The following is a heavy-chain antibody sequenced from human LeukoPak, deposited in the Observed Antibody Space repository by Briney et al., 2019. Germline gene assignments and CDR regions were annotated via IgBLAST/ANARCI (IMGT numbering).Heavy chain of an antibody. D-gene: IGHD3-10*01. CDR1: EFSVGSNY. CDR3: ARHGSITMVRGRLRYYYMDV. J-gene: IGHJ6*03. CDR2: IYSGGST. Sequence: PGGSLRLSCAASEFSVGSNYMTWVRQAPGKGLEWVSLIYSGGSTYYADSVKGRFTISRDNSKNTLYLQMNSLRAEDTAVYYCARHGSITMVRGRLRYYYMDVWGKGTTVTISS. V-gene: IGHV3-66*04.